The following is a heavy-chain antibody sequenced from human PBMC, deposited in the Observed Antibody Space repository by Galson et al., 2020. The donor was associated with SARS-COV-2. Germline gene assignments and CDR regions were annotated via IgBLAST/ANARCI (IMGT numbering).Heavy chain of an antibody. J-gene: IGHJ4*02. D-gene: IGHD3-22*01. V-gene: IGHV3-21*01. CDR3: AREGYYYDSSGYYNRGSPGY. CDR1: GFTFSSYS. CDR2: ISSSSSYI. Sequence: GGSLRLSCAASGFTFSSYSMNWVRQAPGKGLEWVSSISSSSSYIYYADSVKGRFTISRDNAKNSLYLQMNSLRAEDTAVYYCAREGYYYDSSGYYNRGSPGYWGQGTLVTVSS.